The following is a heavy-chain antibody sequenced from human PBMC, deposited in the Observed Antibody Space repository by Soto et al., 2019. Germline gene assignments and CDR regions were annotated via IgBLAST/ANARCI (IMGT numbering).Heavy chain of an antibody. CDR1: AYTFTSDG. D-gene: IGHD4-17*01. J-gene: IGHJ4*02. CDR3: ARGTTVETGSY. V-gene: IGHV1-18*01. CDR2: ITADNGNT. Sequence: QVQLVQSGAEVKKPGASVKVCCKASAYTFTSDGMSWMRQAPGLGLVWMGWITADNGNTNCAQKFQGRVTMNTDTATSTACMELRSLRSDDTAVYYCARGTTVETGSYCGQGALATGSS.